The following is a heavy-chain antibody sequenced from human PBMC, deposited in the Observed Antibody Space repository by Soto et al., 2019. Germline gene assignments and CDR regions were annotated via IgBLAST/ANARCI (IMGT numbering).Heavy chain of an antibody. CDR1: GYTFTSYG. J-gene: IGHJ6*02. CDR3: ARVGYCITTSCYHSYYYGTEV. Sequence: QVQLVQSGAEVKKPGASVKVSCKASGYTFTSYGISWVRQAPGQGLEWMGWFSAYNGNTNYAQKLQGRVTMTTDTSTSTAQMELRNLSSADTKADYCARVGYCITTSCYHSYYYGTEVWGPGTPVTVSS. CDR2: FSAYNGNT. D-gene: IGHD2-2*01. V-gene: IGHV1-18*01.